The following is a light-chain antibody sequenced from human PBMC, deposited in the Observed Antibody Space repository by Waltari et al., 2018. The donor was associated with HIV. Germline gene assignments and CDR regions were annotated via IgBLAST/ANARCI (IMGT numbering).Light chain of an antibody. V-gene: IGLV1-44*01. CDR3: AAWDDSRNAHVV. CDR2: SSN. J-gene: IGLJ2*01. Sequence: SVLTQPPSASGTPGQRVTISCSGSNSNIGSNSVNWYQQLPGTAPKLLIYSSNQRPLGVPDRFSGSKSGTSASLAISGLQSEDEADYYCAAWDDSRNAHVVFGGGTKLTVL. CDR1: NSNIGSNS.